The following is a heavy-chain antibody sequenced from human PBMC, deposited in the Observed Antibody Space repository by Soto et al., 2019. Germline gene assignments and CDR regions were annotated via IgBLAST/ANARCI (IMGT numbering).Heavy chain of an antibody. J-gene: IGHJ6*02. Sequence: EVQLLESGGGLVQPGGSLRLSCAAAGFTFSNYALTWVRQSPGKGLEWVSTFSGSGGSTYYADSVRGRFTISRDNSKNTLFLQMNSMRLEDTAIYYCARDWTGDTCPCLDVWGQGTTVSVSS. V-gene: IGHV3-23*01. D-gene: IGHD3-3*01. CDR2: FSGSGGST. CDR1: GFTFSNYA. CDR3: ARDWTGDTCPCLDV.